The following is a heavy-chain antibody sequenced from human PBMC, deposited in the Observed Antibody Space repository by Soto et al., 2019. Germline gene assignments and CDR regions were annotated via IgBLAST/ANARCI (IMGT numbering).Heavy chain of an antibody. D-gene: IGHD5-12*01. J-gene: IGHJ4*02. CDR3: ARRTIYNGYDS. CDR2: IYWDDDQ. V-gene: IGHV2-5*02. Sequence: QITLKESGPTLVKPTQPLTLTCTFSGFSLDTSGVGVGWIRQAPGEALEWLGVIYWDDDQRYSPALRNRLTITKDTSKNQVVLTMTNMNPVDAGTYYCARRTIYNGYDSWGQGTLVTVSS. CDR1: GFSLDTSGVG.